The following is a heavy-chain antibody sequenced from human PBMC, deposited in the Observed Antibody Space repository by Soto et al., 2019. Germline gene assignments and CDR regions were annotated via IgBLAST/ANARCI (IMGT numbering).Heavy chain of an antibody. V-gene: IGHV4-39*01. CDR3: ARFSGTAFDS. J-gene: IGHJ3*02. CDR2: IYYNGDT. CDR1: GGSISSISYN. Sequence: SETLSLTCSVSGGSISSISYNWDWIRQPPGKGLEWIGTIYYNGDTDYNPSLKSRATISVDASDFQFSLKLSSVTAADTSIDYCARFSGTAFDSWGNGTLVTVS.